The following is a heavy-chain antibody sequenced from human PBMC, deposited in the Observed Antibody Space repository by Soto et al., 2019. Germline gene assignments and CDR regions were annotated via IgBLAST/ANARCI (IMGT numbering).Heavy chain of an antibody. CDR3: ARDGPYYYASRMDV. Sequence: EVRLVESGGGLVQPGGSLRLSCAASGIPVSSNYMTWVRQAPGKGLEWVSVLHSGGDTYYANSVKGRFTISRHDSTNTLFLQMNSLTAEDTAVYYCARDGPYYYASRMDVWGHGTTVTVSS. CDR1: GIPVSSNY. CDR2: LHSGGDT. V-gene: IGHV3-53*04. D-gene: IGHD3-10*01. J-gene: IGHJ6*02.